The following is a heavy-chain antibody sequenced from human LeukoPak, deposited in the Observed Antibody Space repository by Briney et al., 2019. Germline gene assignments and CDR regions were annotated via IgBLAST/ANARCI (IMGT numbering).Heavy chain of an antibody. Sequence: SETLSLTCTVSGGSISSSSYYWGWIRQPPGKGLEWIGSIYYSGSTYYNPSLKSRATISVDTSKNQFSLKLSSVTAADTAVYYCARPPYYDFWSGYYPVRGDAFDIWGQGTMVTVSS. J-gene: IGHJ3*02. D-gene: IGHD3-3*01. V-gene: IGHV4-39*01. CDR1: GGSISSSSYY. CDR2: IYYSGST. CDR3: ARPPYYDFWSGYYPVRGDAFDI.